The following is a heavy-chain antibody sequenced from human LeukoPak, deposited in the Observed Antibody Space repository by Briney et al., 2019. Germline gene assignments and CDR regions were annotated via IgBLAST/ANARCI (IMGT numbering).Heavy chain of an antibody. CDR3: ARGQRGLPF. V-gene: IGHV4-59*11. CDR1: DGSMSPHY. J-gene: IGHJ4*02. CDR2: IYYSGST. Sequence: PSETLSLTCTVSDGSMSPHYWNWVRQPPAKGLEWIGNIYYSGSTDSNPSLKSRVTFSVDTSKNQFSLKLRSVTAADTAMYYCARGQRGLPFWGQGILVTVSS. D-gene: IGHD3/OR15-3a*01.